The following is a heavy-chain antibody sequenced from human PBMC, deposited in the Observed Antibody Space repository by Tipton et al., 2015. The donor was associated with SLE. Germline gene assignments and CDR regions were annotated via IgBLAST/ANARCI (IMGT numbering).Heavy chain of an antibody. J-gene: IGHJ4*02. D-gene: IGHD7-27*01. CDR1: GFTFSSYA. CDR2: ISSSSSYT. CDR3: ARDEFRGTLGYFDY. V-gene: IGHV3-11*05. Sequence: GSLRLSCAASGFTFSSYAMSWVRQAPGKGLEWVSYISSSSSYTNYADSVKGRFTISRDNAKNSLYLQMNSLRAEDTAVYYCARDEFRGTLGYFDYWGQGTLVTVSS.